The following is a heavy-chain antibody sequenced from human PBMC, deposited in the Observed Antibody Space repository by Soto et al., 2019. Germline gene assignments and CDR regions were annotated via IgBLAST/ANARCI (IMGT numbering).Heavy chain of an antibody. J-gene: IGHJ5*02. V-gene: IGHV4-31*03. Sequence: SETLSLTCTVSGGSISSGGYYWSWIRQHPGKGLEWIGYIYYSGSTYYNPSLKSRVTISVDASKNQFSLKLSSVTAADTAVYYCARPRAGFFWSGRRDNRFELWGQGTLVTVSS. CDR2: IYYSGST. CDR1: GGSISSGGYY. D-gene: IGHD3-3*01. CDR3: ARPRAGFFWSGRRDNRFEL.